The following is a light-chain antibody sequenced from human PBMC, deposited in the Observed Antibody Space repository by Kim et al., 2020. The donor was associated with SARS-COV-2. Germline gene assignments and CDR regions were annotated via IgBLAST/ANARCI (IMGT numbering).Light chain of an antibody. Sequence: ELTQPPSASGTPGQRVTISCSGSSSNIGSNTVNWYQQLPGTAPKLLIYSNNQRPSGVPDRFSGSKSGTSASLAISGLQSEDEADYYCAAWDDSLKGMVFGGGTQLTVL. V-gene: IGLV1-44*01. CDR1: SSNIGSNT. J-gene: IGLJ2*01. CDR3: AAWDDSLKGMV. CDR2: SNN.